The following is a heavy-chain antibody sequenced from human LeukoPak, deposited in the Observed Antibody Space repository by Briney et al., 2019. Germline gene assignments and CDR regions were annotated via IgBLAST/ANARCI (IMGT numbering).Heavy chain of an antibody. V-gene: IGHV3-21*04. CDR2: ISPSSDYI. Sequence: GGSLRLSCDASGFTFSSYAMNWVRQAPGKGLEWVSSISPSSDYIYYADSAKGRFTISRDNAKNSLYLQMNSLRAEDTAVYYCAREDNWYFDLWGRGTLVTVSS. CDR3: AREDNWYFDL. CDR1: GFTFSSYA. J-gene: IGHJ2*01.